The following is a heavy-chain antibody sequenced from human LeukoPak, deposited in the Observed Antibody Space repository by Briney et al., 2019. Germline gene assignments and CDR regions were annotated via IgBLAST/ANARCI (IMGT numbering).Heavy chain of an antibody. J-gene: IGHJ4*02. V-gene: IGHV3-21*04. CDR1: GFTFSSYS. CDR3: AGSYGSGSYSY. Sequence: GGSLRLSCAASGFTFSSYSMSWVRQAPGKGLEWVSSISSSSSYIYYADSVKGRFTISRDNAKNSLYLQMNSLRAEDTALYYCAGSYGSGSYSYWGQGTLVTVSS. D-gene: IGHD3-10*01. CDR2: ISSSSSYI.